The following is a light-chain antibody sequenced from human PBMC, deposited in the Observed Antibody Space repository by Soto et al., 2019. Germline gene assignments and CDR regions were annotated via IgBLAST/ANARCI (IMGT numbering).Light chain of an antibody. CDR3: QRYNNWPLT. Sequence: EIVLTQSPAALSVSTGERVTLSCRASQGIGSTLAWYQQKPGQTPRLLIYDSSTRAIGIPARFSGSRSGTEFTLTINGLQSEDFAVYYCQRYNNWPLTFGGGTKVEI. J-gene: IGKJ4*01. V-gene: IGKV3-15*01. CDR2: DSS. CDR1: QGIGST.